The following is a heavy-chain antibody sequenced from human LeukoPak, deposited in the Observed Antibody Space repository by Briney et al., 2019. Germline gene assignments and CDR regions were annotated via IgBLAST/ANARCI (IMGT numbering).Heavy chain of an antibody. Sequence: PSETLSFTCTVSGGSISSSSYYWGWIRQPPGKGLEWIGSIYYSGSTYYNPSLKSRVTISVDTSKNQFSLKLSSVTAADTAVYYCARGYYDSSGLNWFDPWGQGTLVTVSS. CDR1: GGSISSSSYY. J-gene: IGHJ5*02. D-gene: IGHD3-22*01. CDR3: ARGYYDSSGLNWFDP. V-gene: IGHV4-39*07. CDR2: IYYSGST.